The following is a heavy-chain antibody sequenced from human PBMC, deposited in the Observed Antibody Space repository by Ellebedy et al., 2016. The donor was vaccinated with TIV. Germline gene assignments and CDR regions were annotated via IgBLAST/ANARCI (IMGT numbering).Heavy chain of an antibody. D-gene: IGHD2-8*01. J-gene: IGHJ5*01. CDR1: RAPFWGYF. V-gene: IGHV4-59*08. Sequence: MPSETLSLTCTVSRAPFWGYFWSWLRQSPVKGLESIGYVFYNGCTNYDPSFKSRVSMSADTSKNQFSLKLKSVTPADTAVYYCAAGNGWLDFWGPGILVTVSS. CDR3: AAGNGWLDF. CDR2: VFYNGCT.